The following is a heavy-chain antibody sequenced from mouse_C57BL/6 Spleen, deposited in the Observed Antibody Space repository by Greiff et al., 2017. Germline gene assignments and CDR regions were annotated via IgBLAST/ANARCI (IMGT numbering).Heavy chain of an antibody. CDR1: GFTFSDYY. V-gene: IGHV5-12*01. Sequence: EVQLVESGGGLVQPGGSLKLSCAASGFTFSDYYMYWVRQTPEKRLEWVAYISNGGGSTNYPDTVQGRCTISRDTANNTPYLQMSRLTSEDTAMYYCASLITSGKGDGGQGTSVTVSS. J-gene: IGHJ4*01. CDR3: ASLITSGKGD. CDR2: ISNGGGST. D-gene: IGHD1-1*01.